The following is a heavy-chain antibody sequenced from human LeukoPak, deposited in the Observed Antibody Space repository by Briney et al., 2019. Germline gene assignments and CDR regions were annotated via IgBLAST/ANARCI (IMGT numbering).Heavy chain of an antibody. D-gene: IGHD3-3*01. Sequence: GGSLRLSCAASGFAFSGCDMHWVRQASGKGLEWVGRITTKANRYATAYSASLKGRFTISSDDSKNTAYLQMNSLRTEDTAVYYCTTYKSGHYWGQGTLVTVSS. CDR1: GFAFSGCD. CDR2: ITTKANRYAT. CDR3: TTYKSGHY. J-gene: IGHJ4*02. V-gene: IGHV3-73*01.